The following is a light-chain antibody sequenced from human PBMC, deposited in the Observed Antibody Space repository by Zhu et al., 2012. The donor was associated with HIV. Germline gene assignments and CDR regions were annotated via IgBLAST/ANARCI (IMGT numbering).Light chain of an antibody. CDR2: DAS. J-gene: IGKJ4*01. CDR3: QQRSNWPLT. CDR1: RSVSSV. V-gene: IGKV3-11*01. Sequence: IVLTQSPATLSLSPGERATVSCRASRSVSSVVAWYQQKPGQPPRLLIYDASKRATGIPARFSGSGSGTDFTLTISSLEPEDFALYYCQQRSNWPLTFGGGTRVEI.